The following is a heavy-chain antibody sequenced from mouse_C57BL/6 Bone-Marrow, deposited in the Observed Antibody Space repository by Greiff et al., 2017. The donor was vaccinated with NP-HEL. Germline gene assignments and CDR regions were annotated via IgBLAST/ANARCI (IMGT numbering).Heavy chain of an antibody. D-gene: IGHD2-1*01. CDR3: ARGGNYWYYFDY. J-gene: IGHJ2*01. CDR1: GYTFTTYP. CDR2: FHPYNDDP. V-gene: IGHV1-47*01. Sequence: QVQLQQSGAELVKPGASVKMSCKASGYTFTTYPIEWVKQNHGKSLEWIGNFHPYNDDPEYNEQLKNKATLTVEKSSSKVYLELSRLTSYDSSVYYCARGGNYWYYFDYWGQGTTLRVSS.